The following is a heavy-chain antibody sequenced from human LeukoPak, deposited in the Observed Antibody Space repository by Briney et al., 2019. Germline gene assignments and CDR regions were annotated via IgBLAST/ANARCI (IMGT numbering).Heavy chain of an antibody. J-gene: IGHJ4*02. Sequence: GGSLRLSCAASGFTFSSYGMHWVRQAPGKGLEWVAVIWYDGSNKYYADSVKGRFTISRDNSKNTLYLQMNILRAEDTAVYYCAKDVGMTTVTTFDYWGQGTLVTVSS. CDR2: IWYDGSNK. V-gene: IGHV3-33*06. CDR3: AKDVGMTTVTTFDY. CDR1: GFTFSSYG. D-gene: IGHD4-17*01.